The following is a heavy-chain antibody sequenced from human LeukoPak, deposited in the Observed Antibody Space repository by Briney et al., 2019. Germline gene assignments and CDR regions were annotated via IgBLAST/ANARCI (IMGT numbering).Heavy chain of an antibody. Sequence: ASVKVSCKASGYSITNYAILWVRQAPGQGLDWMGWINTNTEKSTYAPGFTGRYVFSLDSSVNTAYLQISSLKAVDTALYYCATGGGYRFAYWGQGTLVTVSS. D-gene: IGHD6-25*01. CDR2: INTNTEKS. CDR1: GYSITNYA. V-gene: IGHV7-4-1*02. J-gene: IGHJ4*02. CDR3: ATGGGYRFAY.